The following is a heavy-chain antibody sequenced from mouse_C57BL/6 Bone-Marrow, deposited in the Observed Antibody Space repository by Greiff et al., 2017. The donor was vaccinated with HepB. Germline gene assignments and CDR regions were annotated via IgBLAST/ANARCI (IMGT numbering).Heavy chain of an antibody. V-gene: IGHV5-12*01. CDR1: GFTFSDYY. D-gene: IGHD1-1*01. CDR2: ISNGGGST. Sequence: EVQRVESGGGLVQPGGSLKLSCAASGFTFSDYYMYWVRQTPEKRLEWVAYISNGGGSTYYPDTVKGRFTISRDNAKKTLYLQMSRLKSEDTAMYYCARHRGYYYGSSYCYAMDYWGQGTSVTVSS. CDR3: ARHRGYYYGSSYCYAMDY. J-gene: IGHJ4*01.